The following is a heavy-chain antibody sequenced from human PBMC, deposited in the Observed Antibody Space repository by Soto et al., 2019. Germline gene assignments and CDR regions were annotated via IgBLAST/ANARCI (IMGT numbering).Heavy chain of an antibody. Sequence: PSETLSLTCTVSGGSVSIGSYYWSWIRQPPGKGLEWIGYIYYSGSTNYDPSLKSRVTISVDTSKNQFSLKLSSVTAADTAVYYCARGTPYYDFSRGVKPTYFDYWGQGNLLNVTS. CDR2: IYYSGST. J-gene: IGHJ4*02. V-gene: IGHV4-61*01. D-gene: IGHD3-3*01. CDR1: GGSVSIGSYY. CDR3: ARGTPYYDFSRGVKPTYFDY.